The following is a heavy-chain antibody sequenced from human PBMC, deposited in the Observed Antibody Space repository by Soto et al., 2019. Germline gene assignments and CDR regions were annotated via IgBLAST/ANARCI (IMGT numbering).Heavy chain of an antibody. V-gene: IGHV1-8*01. Sequence: ASVKVSCKASGYTFTSYDINWVRQATGQGLEWMGWMNPNSGNTGYAQKFQGRVTMTRNTSISTAYMELSSLRSEDTAVYYCARAADGYCSSTSCHGTEYFQHWGQGTLVTVSS. CDR2: MNPNSGNT. CDR1: GYTFTSYD. CDR3: ARAADGYCSSTSCHGTEYFQH. D-gene: IGHD2-2*03. J-gene: IGHJ1*01.